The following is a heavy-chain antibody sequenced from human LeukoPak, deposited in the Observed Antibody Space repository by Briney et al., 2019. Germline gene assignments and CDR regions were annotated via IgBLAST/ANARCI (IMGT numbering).Heavy chain of an antibody. D-gene: IGHD3-22*01. V-gene: IGHV1-8*01. Sequence: GASVKVSCKASGYTFTSYDINWVRQATGQGLEWMGWMNPNSGNTGYAQKFQGRVTMTRDTSISTAYMELSRLRSGDTAVYYCARVGHYYDSSGYYTFDFWGQGTLVTVSS. CDR3: ARVGHYYDSSGYYTFDF. CDR2: MNPNSGNT. CDR1: GYTFTSYD. J-gene: IGHJ4*02.